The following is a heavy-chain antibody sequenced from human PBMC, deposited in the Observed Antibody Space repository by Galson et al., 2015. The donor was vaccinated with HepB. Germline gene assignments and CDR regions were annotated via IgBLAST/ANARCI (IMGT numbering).Heavy chain of an antibody. CDR3: TKQLDRVDYFDY. D-gene: IGHD1-1*01. Sequence: SLRLSCAASGFTFSSYGMHWVRQAPGKGLEWVAVIWYDGSNKYYADSVKGRFTISRDNSKNTLYLQMNSLRAEDSAVYYCTKQLDRVDYFDYWGQGTLVTVSS. CDR1: GFTFSSYG. CDR2: IWYDGSNK. V-gene: IGHV3-33*06. J-gene: IGHJ4*02.